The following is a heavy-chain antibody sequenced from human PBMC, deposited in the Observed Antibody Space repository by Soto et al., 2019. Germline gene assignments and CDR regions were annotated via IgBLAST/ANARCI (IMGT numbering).Heavy chain of an antibody. Sequence: EVQLVESGGGLVQPGGSLRLSCAASGSSFSTYDMHWVRQAPGKGLEWVSAIGRGGDTYYAGSVKGRFTIFRENAKNSLYLQMSSLGAGDTAVYYCAREMTDPFHCYFDLWGRGTLVTVSS. J-gene: IGHJ2*01. V-gene: IGHV3-13*01. D-gene: IGHD2-21*02. CDR2: IGRGGDT. CDR1: GSSFSTYD. CDR3: AREMTDPFHCYFDL.